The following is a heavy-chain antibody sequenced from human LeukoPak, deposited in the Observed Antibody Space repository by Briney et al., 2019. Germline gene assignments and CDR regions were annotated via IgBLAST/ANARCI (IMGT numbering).Heavy chain of an antibody. CDR3: ARDPGSSSFDY. V-gene: IGHV3-7*01. CDR1: EFTFSSFW. Sequence: PGGSLRLSCVASEFTFSSFWMSWVRQAPGKGLEFVANIDQDGSVRNYVDSVEGRFIISRDNAKNSLYLQMDSLRAEDTAVYFCARDPGSSSFDYWGLGTPVTVS. CDR2: IDQDGSVR. J-gene: IGHJ4*02. D-gene: IGHD6-13*01.